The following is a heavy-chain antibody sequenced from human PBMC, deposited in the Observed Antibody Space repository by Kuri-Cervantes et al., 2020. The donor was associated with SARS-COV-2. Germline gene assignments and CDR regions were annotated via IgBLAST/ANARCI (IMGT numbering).Heavy chain of an antibody. V-gene: IGHV3-30-3*01. CDR2: ISYDGSSK. CDR3: AREAYYDFWSGYHTRTDYFDY. Sequence: GESLKISCAASGFTFSSYAMHWVCQAPGKGLEWVAVISYDGSSKYYADSVKGRFTISRDNSKNTLYLQMNSLRAEDTAVYYCAREAYYDFWSGYHTRTDYFDYWGQGTLVTVSS. J-gene: IGHJ4*02. CDR1: GFTFSSYA. D-gene: IGHD3-3*01.